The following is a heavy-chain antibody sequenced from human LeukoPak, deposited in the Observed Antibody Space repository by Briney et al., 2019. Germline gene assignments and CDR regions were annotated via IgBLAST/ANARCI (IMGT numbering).Heavy chain of an antibody. CDR3: ATSSRIAAAGFFFDY. V-gene: IGHV4-34*01. CDR2: INHSGST. CDR1: GGSLSGYY. D-gene: IGHD6-13*01. Sequence: SETLSLTCAVYGGSLSGYYWSWIRQHPGKGLEWIGEINHSGSTNYNPSLKSRVTISVDTSKNQFSLKLSSVTAADTAVYYCATSSRIAAAGFFFDYWGQGTLVTVSS. J-gene: IGHJ4*02.